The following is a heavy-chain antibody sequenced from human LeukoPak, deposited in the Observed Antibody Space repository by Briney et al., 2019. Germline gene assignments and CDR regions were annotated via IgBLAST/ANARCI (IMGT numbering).Heavy chain of an antibody. CDR3: AKDRKQQLAPTYYFDY. Sequence: QAGGSLRLSCAASGFTFSSYGMHWVRQAPGKGLEWVAVISYDGSNKYYADSVKGRFTISRDNSKNTLYLQMNSLRAEDTAVYYCAKDRKQQLAPTYYFDYWGQGTLVTVSS. D-gene: IGHD6-13*01. CDR1: GFTFSSYG. J-gene: IGHJ4*02. V-gene: IGHV3-30*18. CDR2: ISYDGSNK.